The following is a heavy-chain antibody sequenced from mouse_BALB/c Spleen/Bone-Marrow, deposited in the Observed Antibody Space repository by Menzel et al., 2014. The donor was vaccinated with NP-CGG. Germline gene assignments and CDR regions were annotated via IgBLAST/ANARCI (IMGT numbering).Heavy chain of an antibody. CDR2: ISYSGSA. Sequence: ESGPCLVKPSQSPSLTCTVTGYSITSDYAWNWFRQFPGNKLEWMGYISYSGSASYNPSLKSRFSITRDTSKNQFFLQLNSVNTEETATYYCARTTTVVSHFDYWGQGTTLTVSS. CDR3: ARTTTVVSHFDY. CDR1: GYSITSDYA. V-gene: IGHV3-2*02. J-gene: IGHJ2*01. D-gene: IGHD1-1*01.